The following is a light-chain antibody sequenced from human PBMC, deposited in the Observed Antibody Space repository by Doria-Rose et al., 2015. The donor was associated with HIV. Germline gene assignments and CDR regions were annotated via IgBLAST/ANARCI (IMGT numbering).Light chain of an antibody. Sequence: EIVMTQSPGTLSLSPGERATLSCRASQSFSSTYLAWYQQQPGQAPSLLIYDGFTRATGIPDRFSASGSGTDFTLTINRLEPEDFALYYCHQYGTSWTFGQGTKVEI. CDR1: QSFSSTY. J-gene: IGKJ1*01. V-gene: IGKV3-20*01. CDR3: HQYGTSWT. CDR2: DGF.